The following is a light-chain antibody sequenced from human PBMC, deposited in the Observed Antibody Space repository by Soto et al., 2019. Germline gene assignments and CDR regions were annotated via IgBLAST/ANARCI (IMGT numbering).Light chain of an antibody. CDR1: QSISSSY. CDR2: AAS. Sequence: EIVLTQSPGTLSLSPGERATLSCRASQSISSSYLAWYQQKPGQAPRLLIYAASSRATGIPDRFSVSGSGTDFTITISRLEPEDCAVYYCQQHGSSSYTFGQGTQLEIK. V-gene: IGKV3-20*01. J-gene: IGKJ2*01. CDR3: QQHGSSSYT.